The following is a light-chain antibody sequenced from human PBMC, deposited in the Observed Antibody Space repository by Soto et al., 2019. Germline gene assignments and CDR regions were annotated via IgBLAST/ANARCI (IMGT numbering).Light chain of an antibody. V-gene: IGKV3-20*01. J-gene: IGKJ1*01. CDR1: QSVSSSY. CDR2: GAS. CDR3: QQYGRSPVT. Sequence: EIVLTQSPGTLSLSPGERATLSCRASQSVSSSYLAWYQQKPGQAPRLLINGASSRATGVPDRFSGGGSGTDSTLTISRLEPENFAIYYCQQYGRSPVTFGQGTKVEIK.